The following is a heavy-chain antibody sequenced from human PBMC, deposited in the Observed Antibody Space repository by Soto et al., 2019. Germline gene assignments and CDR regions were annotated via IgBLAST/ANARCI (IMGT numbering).Heavy chain of an antibody. CDR1: GFTFSNYG. Sequence: GGSLRLSCAASGFTFSNYGMHWVRQAPGKGLEWVAVISYDGSNKYYADSVKGRFTISRDNSKSTLYLQMNSLRAEDTALYYCAKGRSYYYYYGVDVWGQGTTVTVSS. J-gene: IGHJ6*02. CDR3: AKGRSYYYYYGVDV. CDR2: ISYDGSNK. V-gene: IGHV3-30*18.